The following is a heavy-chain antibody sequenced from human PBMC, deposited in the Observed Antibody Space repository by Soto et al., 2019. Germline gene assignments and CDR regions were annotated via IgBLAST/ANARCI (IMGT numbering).Heavy chain of an antibody. Sequence: QVQLVQSGAEVKRPGSSLKVSCKASGGSIKNFAISWVRQAPGQGPEWMGGFIPIFGTTYYAQKFQGRVTIIADESTSTLNMELRALTSEDTAVYYCAHDTSAYYFYSFDNWGQGTLVTVS. CDR1: GGSIKNFA. D-gene: IGHD3-22*01. J-gene: IGHJ4*02. V-gene: IGHV1-69*01. CDR2: FIPIFGTT. CDR3: AHDTSAYYFYSFDN.